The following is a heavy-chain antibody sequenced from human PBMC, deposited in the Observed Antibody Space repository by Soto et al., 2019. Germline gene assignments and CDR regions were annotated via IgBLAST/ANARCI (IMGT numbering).Heavy chain of an antibody. CDR1: GASIISGGYS. CDR3: ARVTTVTTDGMDV. J-gene: IGHJ6*02. D-gene: IGHD4-17*01. Sequence: SETLSLTCAVSGASIISGGYSWSWIRQPPGKGLEWIGYIYHTGSTHYNPSLKSRVTLSVDRSKNHLFLKLSSVTAADTAVYYCARVTTVTTDGMDVWGQGTTVTAP. CDR2: IYHTGST. V-gene: IGHV4-30-2*01.